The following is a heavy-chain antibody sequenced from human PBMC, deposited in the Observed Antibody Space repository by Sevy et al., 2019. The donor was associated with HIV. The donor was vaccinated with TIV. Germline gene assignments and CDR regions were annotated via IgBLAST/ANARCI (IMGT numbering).Heavy chain of an antibody. CDR3: ASRSDSYFYYFDY. CDR2: IGSKTYDATP. V-gene: IGHV3-49*03. J-gene: IGHJ4*02. D-gene: IGHD3-22*01. Sequence: GGSLRLSCTVSGFVFADHAMSWFRQAPGKGLEWVGFIGSKTYDATPEYAASVKGRFTISRDDSKSTAYLHINSLNTGDTAVYYCASRSDSYFYYFDYWGQGALVTVSS. CDR1: GFVFADHA.